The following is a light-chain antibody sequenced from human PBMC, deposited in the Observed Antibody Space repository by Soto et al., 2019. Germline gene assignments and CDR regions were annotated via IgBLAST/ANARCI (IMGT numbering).Light chain of an antibody. Sequence: EIVLTQSPGTLSLSPGERATLSCRASKSVSTNYLAWYQRKPGQAPRLLIYGASSRATGIPDRFSGSGSGTDFTLTITRLEPEDFAVYYCQQYGSSPPTFGQGTKVEIK. V-gene: IGKV3-20*01. CDR2: GAS. J-gene: IGKJ1*01. CDR1: KSVSTNY. CDR3: QQYGSSPPT.